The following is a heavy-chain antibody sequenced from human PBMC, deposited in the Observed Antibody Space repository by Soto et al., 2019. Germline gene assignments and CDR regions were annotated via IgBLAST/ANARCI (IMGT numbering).Heavy chain of an antibody. Sequence: PGGSLRLSCAASGFTFSDYYMSWIRQAPGKGLEWVSYISSSGSTIYYADSVKGRFTISRDNAKNSLYLQMNSLRAEDTAVYCCARDVYSSSWYNPHWFDPWGQGTLVTVSS. CDR1: GFTFSDYY. CDR3: ARDVYSSSWYNPHWFDP. V-gene: IGHV3-11*01. J-gene: IGHJ5*02. D-gene: IGHD6-13*01. CDR2: ISSSGSTI.